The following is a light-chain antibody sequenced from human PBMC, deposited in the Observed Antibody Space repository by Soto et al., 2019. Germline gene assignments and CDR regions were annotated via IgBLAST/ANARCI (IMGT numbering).Light chain of an antibody. Sequence: EIVLTQSPGTLSLSPGERATLSCRASQSVSSSYLAWYQQKPGQPPRLVMYATSSRATGIPARFSGSGSGTDCTLTISRLEPEDFAVYYCQQYGSSSWTFGQGTKVDIK. J-gene: IGKJ1*01. CDR3: QQYGSSSWT. CDR1: QSVSSSY. CDR2: ATS. V-gene: IGKV3-20*01.